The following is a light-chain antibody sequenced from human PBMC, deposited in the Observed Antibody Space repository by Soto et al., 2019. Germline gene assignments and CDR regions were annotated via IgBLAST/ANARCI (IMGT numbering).Light chain of an antibody. CDR1: QSMGSN. CDR2: GAS. V-gene: IGKV3-15*01. Sequence: EIVMTQSLATLSVTQGERATLSCRASQSMGSNLAWYQQKRGQAPRLLISGASTRATGIPARFSGSGSGTEFSLTITSLQSEDFAVYSCQQYNNWPETFGQGTKV. CDR3: QQYNNWPET. J-gene: IGKJ1*01.